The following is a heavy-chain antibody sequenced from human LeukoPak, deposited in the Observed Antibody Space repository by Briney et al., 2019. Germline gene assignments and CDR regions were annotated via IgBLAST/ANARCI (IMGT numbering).Heavy chain of an antibody. V-gene: IGHV3-30*03. CDR2: ISYDGSNK. J-gene: IGHJ3*02. CDR3: ARDKRRSDYYGSGTYYPDAFDI. CDR1: GFTFSSYG. Sequence: PGGSLRLSCAASGFTFSSYGMHWVRQAPGKGLEWVAVISYDGSNKYYADSVKGRFTISRDNAKNTLYMQMNSLRVDDTAVYYCARDKRRSDYYGSGTYYPDAFDIWGQGTMVTVSS. D-gene: IGHD3-10*01.